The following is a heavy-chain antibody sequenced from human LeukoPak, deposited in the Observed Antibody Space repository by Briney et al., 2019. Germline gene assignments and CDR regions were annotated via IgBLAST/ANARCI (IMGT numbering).Heavy chain of an antibody. CDR1: GYTFTGYY. CDR2: INPNSGGT. CDR3: ARKLWFGESHYYGMDV. Sequence: GASVKVSCKASGYTFTGYYMHWVRQAPGQGLEWMGWINPNSGGTNYAQKFQGRVTMTRDTSISTAYMELSRLRSDDTAVYYCARKLWFGESHYYGMDVWGQGTTVTVSS. J-gene: IGHJ6*02. D-gene: IGHD3-10*01. V-gene: IGHV1-2*02.